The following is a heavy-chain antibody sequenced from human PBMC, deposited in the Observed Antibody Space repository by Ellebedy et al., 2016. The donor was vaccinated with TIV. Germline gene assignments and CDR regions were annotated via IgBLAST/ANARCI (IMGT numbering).Heavy chain of an antibody. Sequence: MPSETLSLTCTVSGCTISSTSDYWGWIRQPPGKALEWIGSIYYSGSTYYNPSLKSRVTISVDTSKNQFSLKLSSVTAADTAVYYCARLDSGWDQYYFDYWGQGTLVTVSS. CDR1: GCTISSTSDY. CDR3: ARLDSGWDQYYFDY. CDR2: IYYSGST. V-gene: IGHV4-39*01. J-gene: IGHJ4*02. D-gene: IGHD6-19*01.